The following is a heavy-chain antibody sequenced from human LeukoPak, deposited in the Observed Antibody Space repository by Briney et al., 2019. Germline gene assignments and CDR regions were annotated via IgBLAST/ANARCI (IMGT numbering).Heavy chain of an antibody. CDR1: GFTFSNYA. V-gene: IGHV3-23*01. CDR2: ISNSGGST. Sequence: GGSLRLSCAASGFTFSNYAISWVRQAPGKGLEWVSAISNSGGSTYCADSVKGRFTISRDNSKNTLYLQMNSLRAEDTAVYSCAKASGTGITAAGSSYYFDYWGQGTLVTVSS. J-gene: IGHJ4*02. D-gene: IGHD6-13*01. CDR3: AKASGTGITAAGSSYYFDY.